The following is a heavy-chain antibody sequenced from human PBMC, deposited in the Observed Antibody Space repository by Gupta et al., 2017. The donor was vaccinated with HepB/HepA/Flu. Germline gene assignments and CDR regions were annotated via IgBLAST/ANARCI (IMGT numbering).Heavy chain of an antibody. CDR1: GYTFTSYA. J-gene: IGHJ4*02. V-gene: IGHV1-3*01. CDR2: INAGNGNT. D-gene: IGHD2-15*01. CDR3: ARDPVGVADFDY. Sequence: QVQLVQSGAEVKKPGASVKVSCKASGYTFTSYAMHWVRQAPGQRLEWMGWINAGNGNTKYSQKFQGRVTITRDTSASTAYMELSSLRSEDTAVYYCARDPVGVADFDYWGQGTLVTVSS.